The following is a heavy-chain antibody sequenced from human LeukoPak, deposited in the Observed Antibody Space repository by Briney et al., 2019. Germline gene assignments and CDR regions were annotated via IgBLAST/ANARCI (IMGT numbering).Heavy chain of an antibody. CDR3: ARDFHSSGYYHYFHY. D-gene: IGHD3-22*01. CDR1: GYTFTRYG. J-gene: IGHJ4*02. V-gene: IGHV1-18*01. Sequence: ASVKVSCKASGYTFTRYGISWVRQAPGQALGWMGWISDYNGNTNYAQKLQGRVTMTTDTSTSIAYMELRSLRSDDTAVYYCARDFHSSGYYHYFHYWGQGTLVTVSS. CDR2: ISDYNGNT.